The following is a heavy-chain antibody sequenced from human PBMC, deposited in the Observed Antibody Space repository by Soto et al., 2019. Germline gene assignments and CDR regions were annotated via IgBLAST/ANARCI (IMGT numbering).Heavy chain of an antibody. CDR1: GGTFSSYT. V-gene: IGHV1-69*13. J-gene: IGHJ6*02. CDR2: IIPIFGTA. Sequence: SVKVSCKASGGTFSSYTISWVRQAPGQGLEWMGGIIPIFGTANYAQKFQGRVTITADESTSTAYMELSSLRSEDTAVYYCARGGSRRTGYHYYYYGMDVWGQGTTVTVSS. CDR3: ARGGSRRTGYHYYYYGMDV. D-gene: IGHD3-9*01.